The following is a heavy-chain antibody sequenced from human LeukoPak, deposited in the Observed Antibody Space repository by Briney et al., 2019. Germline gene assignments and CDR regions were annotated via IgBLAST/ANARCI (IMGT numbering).Heavy chain of an antibody. CDR3: ASSYYDTVGFSPFDY. V-gene: IGHV4-34*01. Sequence: TSETLSLTCAVYGGSFSGYYWSWIRQTPLKGLECLGQVNDSGSANYNPSLRSRVTMSVDTSKNQFSMKLTSVTAADTAVYFCASSYYDTVGFSPFDYWGQGTLVTVSS. CDR1: GGSFSGYY. J-gene: IGHJ4*02. CDR2: VNDSGSA. D-gene: IGHD3-22*01.